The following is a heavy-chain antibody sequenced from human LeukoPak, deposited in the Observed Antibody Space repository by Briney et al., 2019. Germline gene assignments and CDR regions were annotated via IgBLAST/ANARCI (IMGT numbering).Heavy chain of an antibody. CDR1: GFTFDDYA. CDR3: AKDYGSGSYKSPNYKYYYYYGMDV. V-gene: IGHV3-9*01. J-gene: IGHJ6*02. Sequence: PGGSLRLSCAASGFTFDDYAMHWVRQAPGKGLEWVSGISWNSGTIGYGDSVKGRFTISRDNAKNSLYLQMNSLRAEDTALYYCAKDYGSGSYKSPNYKYYYYYGMDVWGQGTTVTVSS. D-gene: IGHD3-10*01. CDR2: ISWNSGTI.